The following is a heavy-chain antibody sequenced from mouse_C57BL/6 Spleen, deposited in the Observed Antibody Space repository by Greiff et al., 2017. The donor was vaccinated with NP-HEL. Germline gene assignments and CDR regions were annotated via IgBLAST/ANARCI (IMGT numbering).Heavy chain of an antibody. CDR3: AREDAYYSY. V-gene: IGHV1-61*01. D-gene: IGHD1-1*01. CDR2: IYPSDSDT. CDR1: GYTFTSSW. J-gene: IGHJ2*01. Sequence: QVQLQQPGAELVRPGSSVQLSCKASGYTFTSSWMDWVKQRPGQGLEWIGNIYPSDSDTHYNQKFKDKATLTVANSSSTAYMELTSLTSADSAVYYCAREDAYYSYRGQGAALTVSS.